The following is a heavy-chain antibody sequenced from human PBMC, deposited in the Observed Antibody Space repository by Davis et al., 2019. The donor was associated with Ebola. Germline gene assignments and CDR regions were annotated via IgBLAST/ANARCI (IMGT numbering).Heavy chain of an antibody. J-gene: IGHJ5*02. Sequence: GESLKISCAASGFTFSSYWMHWIRQAPEKGLVWVSRISSDGSRTSYVDSVKGRFIISRDNSKNTVYLQMDTLRPDDTARYYCAIDADFGEYGWFDPWGQGTLVIVSS. V-gene: IGHV3-74*01. CDR1: GFTFSSYW. D-gene: IGHD4-17*01. CDR3: AIDADFGEYGWFDP. CDR2: ISSDGSRT.